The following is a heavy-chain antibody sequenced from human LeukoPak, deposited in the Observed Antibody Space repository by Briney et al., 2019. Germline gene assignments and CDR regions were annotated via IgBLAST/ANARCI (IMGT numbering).Heavy chain of an antibody. J-gene: IGHJ4*02. CDR3: TTEYDILTGYYNVNY. V-gene: IGHV3-15*01. D-gene: IGHD3-9*01. Sequence: PGGSLRLSCAASGSTFSNAWMSWVRQAPGKGLEWVGRIKSKTDGGTTDYAAPVKGRFTISRDDSKNTLYLQMNSLKTEDTAVYYCTTEYDILTGYYNVNYWGQGTLVTVSS. CDR2: IKSKTDGGTT. CDR1: GSTFSNAW.